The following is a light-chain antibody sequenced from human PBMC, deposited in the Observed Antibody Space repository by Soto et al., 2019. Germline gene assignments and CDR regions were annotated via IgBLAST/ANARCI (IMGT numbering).Light chain of an antibody. Sequence: EIVMTQSPATWSGSPGERSTLSCRASQSVSSNLAGYQQKPAQAPRLLLYGACTRATGIPARFSGSASGTEFTLTISSMQSEDFAVYYCHQYNDSPRTVGQGTKVDIK. J-gene: IGKJ1*01. CDR2: GAC. V-gene: IGKV3-15*01. CDR1: QSVSSN. CDR3: HQYNDSPRT.